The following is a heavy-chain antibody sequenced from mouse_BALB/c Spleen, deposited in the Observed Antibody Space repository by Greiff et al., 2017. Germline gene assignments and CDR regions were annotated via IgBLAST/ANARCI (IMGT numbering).Heavy chain of an antibody. CDR1: GFTFSSFG. Sequence: EVTLVESGGGLVQPGGSRKLSCAASGFTFSSFGMHWVRQAPEKGLEWVAYISSGSSTIYYADTVKGRFTISRDNPKNTLFLQMTSLRSEDTAMYYCARPAYYAMDYWGQGTSVTVSS. J-gene: IGHJ4*01. CDR2: ISSGSSTI. V-gene: IGHV5-17*02. CDR3: ARPAYYAMDY.